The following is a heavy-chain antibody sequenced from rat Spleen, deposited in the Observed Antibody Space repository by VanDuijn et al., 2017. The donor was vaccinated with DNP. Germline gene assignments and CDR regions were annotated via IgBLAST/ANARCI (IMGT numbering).Heavy chain of an antibody. CDR2: INIDGGST. V-gene: IGHV5-58*01. CDR1: GFTFSTYW. J-gene: IGHJ2*01. CDR3: TTGLY. Sequence: EVQLVESGGGLVQPGRSLQLSCVASGFTFSTYWMYWIRQAPGKGLEWVASINIDGGSTYYRDSVKGRFTISRDNAKSSLYLQMVSLRSEDTATYYCTTGLYWGQGVMVTVSS.